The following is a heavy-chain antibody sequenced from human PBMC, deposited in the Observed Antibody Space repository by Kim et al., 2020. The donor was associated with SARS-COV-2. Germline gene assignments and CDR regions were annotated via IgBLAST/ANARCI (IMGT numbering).Heavy chain of an antibody. CDR3: AQTGDVAARG. Sequence: GGSLRLSCAASGFTFSKSWMTWIRQAPGKGLEWVANINEDGSEKYYADSVKGRFTISRDNAKNSLYLQLDSLGAEDTAVYYCAQTGDVAARGRGQGTLVTVSS. V-gene: IGHV3-7*01. D-gene: IGHD2-15*01. J-gene: IGHJ4*02. CDR2: INEDGSEK. CDR1: GFTFSKSW.